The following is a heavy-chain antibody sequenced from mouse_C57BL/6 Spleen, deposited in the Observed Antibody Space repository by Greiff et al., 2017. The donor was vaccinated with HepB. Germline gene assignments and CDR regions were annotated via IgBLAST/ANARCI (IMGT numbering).Heavy chain of an antibody. V-gene: IGHV1-81*01. J-gene: IGHJ2*01. CDR2: IYPRSGNT. Sequence: VKLVESGAELARPGASVKLSCKASGYTFTSYGISWVKQRTGQGLEWIGEIYPRSGNTYYNEKFKGKATLTADKSSSTAYMELRSLTSEDSAVYFCARAPHYYGSSLDYWGQGTTLTVSS. CDR3: ARAPHYYGSSLDY. D-gene: IGHD1-1*01. CDR1: GYTFTSYG.